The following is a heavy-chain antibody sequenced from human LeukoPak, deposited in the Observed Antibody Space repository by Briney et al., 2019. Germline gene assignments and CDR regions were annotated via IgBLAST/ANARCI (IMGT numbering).Heavy chain of an antibody. CDR3: ARTPMYSSSTGIDY. J-gene: IGHJ4*02. CDR1: GGSISSGGYS. CDR2: IYHSGST. Sequence: SETLSLTCAVSGGSISSGGYSWSWIRQPPGKGLEWIGYIYHSGSTYYNPSLKSRVTISVDRSKNQFSLKLSSVTAADTAVYYCARTPMYSSSTGIDYWGQGTLVTVSS. D-gene: IGHD6-6*01. V-gene: IGHV4-30-2*01.